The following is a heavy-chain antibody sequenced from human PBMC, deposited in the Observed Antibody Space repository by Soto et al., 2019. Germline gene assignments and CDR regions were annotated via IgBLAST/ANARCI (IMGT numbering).Heavy chain of an antibody. CDR1: GFTFSSYA. V-gene: IGHV3-30-3*02. Sequence: GGSLRLSCAASGFTFSSYAMHWVRQAPGKGLEWVAVISYDVSNKYYADSVKGRFTISRDSSKNTLYLQMNSLRVDDTAFYYCAKYRIYGYNDPLDYWGQGTLVTVSS. CDR2: ISYDVSNK. CDR3: AKYRIYGYNDPLDY. J-gene: IGHJ4*02. D-gene: IGHD5-12*01.